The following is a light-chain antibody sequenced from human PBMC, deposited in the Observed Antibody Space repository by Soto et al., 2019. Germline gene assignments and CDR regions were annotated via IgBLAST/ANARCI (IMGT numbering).Light chain of an antibody. CDR2: GTS. J-gene: IGKJ1*01. V-gene: IGKV3-15*01. CDR1: QNVSNN. Sequence: VTRSLSKREGDILSGRASQNVSNNLAGYQQQPGRAPTLLIYGTSTRATGFPASLSGSGSGRDFTLIISSLQAEDFAVDYCQQYNDWPRTFGQGSNVDI. CDR3: QQYNDWPRT.